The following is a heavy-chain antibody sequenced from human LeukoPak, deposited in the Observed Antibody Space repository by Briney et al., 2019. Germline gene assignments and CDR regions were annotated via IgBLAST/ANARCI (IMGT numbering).Heavy chain of an antibody. J-gene: IGHJ4*02. CDR2: ISAYSGNT. D-gene: IGHD3-9*01. CDR1: GYTFTNYG. Sequence: ASVRVSCKASGYTFTNYGIFWVRQAPGQGLEWMGWISAYSGNTNYAQKLQGRVTMTRSTSISTAYMELSSLRSEDTAVYYCARSGVLRYFGNSWGQGTLVTVSS. CDR3: ARSGVLRYFGNS. V-gene: IGHV1-18*01.